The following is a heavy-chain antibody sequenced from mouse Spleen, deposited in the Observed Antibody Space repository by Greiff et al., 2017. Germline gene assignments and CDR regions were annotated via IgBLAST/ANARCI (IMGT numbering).Heavy chain of an antibody. CDR2: IYPGDGDT. CDR1: GYAFSSSW. D-gene: IGHD1-3*01. Sequence: QVQLQQSGPELVKPGASVKISCKASGYAFSSSWMNWVKQRPGKGLEWIGRIYPGDGDTNYNGKFKGKATLTADKSSSTAYMQLSSLTSEDSAVYFCARSPPLKGYYYAMDYWGQGTSVTVSS. CDR3: ARSPPLKGYYYAMDY. V-gene: IGHV1-82*01. J-gene: IGHJ4*01.